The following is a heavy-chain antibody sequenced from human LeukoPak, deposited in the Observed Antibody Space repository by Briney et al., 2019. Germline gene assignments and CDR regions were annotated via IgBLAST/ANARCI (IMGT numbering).Heavy chain of an antibody. CDR2: ICGHGISI. Sequence: PGGSLRLSCEASGFTFSNYAMSWVRQAPGKGLEWVSGICGHGISIYYADSVKGRFTISRDNSKNTLYLQMNSLRAEDTAVYYCARAPLGAFDIWGQGTMVTVSS. J-gene: IGHJ3*02. CDR3: ARAPLGAFDI. V-gene: IGHV3-23*01. CDR1: GFTFSNYA.